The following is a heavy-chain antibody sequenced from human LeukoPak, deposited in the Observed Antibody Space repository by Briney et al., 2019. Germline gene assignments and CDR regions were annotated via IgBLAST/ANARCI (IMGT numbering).Heavy chain of an antibody. Sequence: GGSLRLSCAASGFTFSSYEMNWVRQAPGKGLVWVSYISSSGSTIYYADSVKGRFTISRDNSKNTLYLQMNSLRAEDTAVYYCARDRRSFIQLYNWFDPWGQGTLVTVSS. D-gene: IGHD5-18*01. CDR1: GFTFSSYE. J-gene: IGHJ5*02. CDR3: ARDRRSFIQLYNWFDP. V-gene: IGHV3-48*03. CDR2: ISSSGSTI.